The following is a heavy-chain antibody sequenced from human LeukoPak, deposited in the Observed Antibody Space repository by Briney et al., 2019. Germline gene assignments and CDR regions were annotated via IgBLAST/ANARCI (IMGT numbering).Heavy chain of an antibody. D-gene: IGHD2-21*02. CDR2: ISSSGSTI. J-gene: IGHJ5*02. CDR3: ARDRSPTYCGGDCYGDWFDP. CDR1: GFTFSDYY. Sequence: GGSPRLSCAASGFTFSDYYMSWIRQAPGKGLEWVSYISSSGSTIYYADSVKGRFTISRDNAKNSLYLQMNSLRAEDTAVYYCARDRSPTYCGGDCYGDWFDPWGQGTLVTVSS. V-gene: IGHV3-11*01.